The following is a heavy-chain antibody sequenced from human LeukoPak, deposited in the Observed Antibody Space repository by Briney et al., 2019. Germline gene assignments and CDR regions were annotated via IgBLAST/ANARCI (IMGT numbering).Heavy chain of an antibody. D-gene: IGHD1-20*01. CDR1: GFTFSTYG. Sequence: GGSLRLSCAASGFTFSTYGMHWVRQAPGKGLEWVSVIWFDGSTQYYADSVKGRFTISRNNSKNTLFLQMNSLRAEDTAVYYCVRDPQVNWNRPSPLSWGQGTLVTVSS. J-gene: IGHJ5*02. CDR3: VRDPQVNWNRPSPLS. CDR2: IWFDGSTQ. V-gene: IGHV3-33*01.